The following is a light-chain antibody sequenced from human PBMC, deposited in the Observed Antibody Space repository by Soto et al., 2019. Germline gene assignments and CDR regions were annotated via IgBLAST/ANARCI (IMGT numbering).Light chain of an antibody. J-gene: IGKJ4*01. V-gene: IGKV1-39*01. CDR1: QTIGNY. Sequence: DFQMTQSPSSLSASVGDRVTITCRASQTIGNYLNWYQHKPGKAPKLLIYAASNLESGVPSRFTGSGSGTDFSLTISSLQPEDFATYYCQQSYTGPRTFGGGTTVEIK. CDR2: AAS. CDR3: QQSYTGPRT.